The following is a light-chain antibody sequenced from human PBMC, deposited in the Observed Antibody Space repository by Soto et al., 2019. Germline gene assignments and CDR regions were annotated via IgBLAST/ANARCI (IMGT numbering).Light chain of an antibody. CDR1: QSVSSSY. V-gene: IGKV3-20*01. CDR2: GAS. J-gene: IGKJ4*01. Sequence: EIVMTQSPATLSVSPGERATLSCRASQSVSSSYLAWYQQKPGQAPRLLIYGASSRATGTPDRFSGSGSGTQFTLTISRLEPEDFAVYYCQQYGSSPLTFGGGTKV. CDR3: QQYGSSPLT.